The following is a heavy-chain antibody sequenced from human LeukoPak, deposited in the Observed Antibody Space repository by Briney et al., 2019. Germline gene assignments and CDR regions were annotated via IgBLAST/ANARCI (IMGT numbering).Heavy chain of an antibody. CDR2: INWNGGST. CDR3: ARSLLGGWYDGPLDY. J-gene: IGHJ4*02. Sequence: RPGGSLRLSCAASGFTFDDYGMSWVRQAPGKGLEWVSGINWNGGSTGYADSVKGRFTISRDNAKNSLYLQMNSLRAEDTALYYWARSLLGGWYDGPLDYWGQGTLVTVSS. CDR1: GFTFDDYG. D-gene: IGHD6-19*01. V-gene: IGHV3-20*04.